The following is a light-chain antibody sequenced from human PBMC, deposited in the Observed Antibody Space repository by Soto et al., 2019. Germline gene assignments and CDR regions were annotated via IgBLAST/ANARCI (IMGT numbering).Light chain of an antibody. CDR3: AAWDDSLNGLV. V-gene: IGLV1-44*01. CDR1: SCNIGSNT. Sequence: QSVLTQPPSASGTPGQRVTISCSGSSCNIGSNTVNWYHQLPGTAPKLLIYNNNHRPSGVPDRFSGSKSGTSASLAISGLQSEDEADYYCAAWDDSLNGLVFGTGTKVTVL. CDR2: NNN. J-gene: IGLJ1*01.